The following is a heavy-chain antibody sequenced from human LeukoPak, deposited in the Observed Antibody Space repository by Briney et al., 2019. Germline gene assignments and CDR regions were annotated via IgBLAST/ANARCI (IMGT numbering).Heavy chain of an antibody. CDR3: ARQESGPYHYMDV. J-gene: IGHJ6*03. CDR2: VYYSVST. Sequence: SKTLSLPSTASVASISSYSGTWFRQPPGKGREGIGYVYYSVSTNYNPSLKSRVSISQDTSKNQVSLKLSSVTAADTAVYYCARQESGPYHYMDVWGKGTTVTVSS. D-gene: IGHD3-3*01. CDR1: VASISSYS. V-gene: IGHV4-59*08.